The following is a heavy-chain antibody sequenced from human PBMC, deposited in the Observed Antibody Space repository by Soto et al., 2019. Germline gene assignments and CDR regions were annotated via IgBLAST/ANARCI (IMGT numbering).Heavy chain of an antibody. CDR3: ANLNVRSSWYIDY. Sequence: GGSLRLSCAASGFTFSSYAMSWVRQAPGKGLEWVSAISGSGGSTYYADSVKGRFTISRDNSKNTLYLQMNSLRAEDTAVYYCANLNVRSSWYIDYWGQGTLVTVYS. V-gene: IGHV3-23*01. J-gene: IGHJ4*02. CDR2: ISGSGGST. CDR1: GFTFSSYA. D-gene: IGHD6-13*01.